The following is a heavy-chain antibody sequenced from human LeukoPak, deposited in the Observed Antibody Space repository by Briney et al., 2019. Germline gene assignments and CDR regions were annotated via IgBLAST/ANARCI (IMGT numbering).Heavy chain of an antibody. CDR1: GYTFTSYG. CDR2: ISAYNGNT. V-gene: IGHV1-18*01. CDR3: AREQSARGWFDP. D-gene: IGHD6-19*01. J-gene: IGHJ5*02. Sequence: ASVKVSCKASGYTFTSYGISWVRQAPGQGLEWMGWISAYNGNTNYAQKLQGRVTMTTDASTSTAYMELRSLRSDDTAVYYCAREQSARGWFDPWGQGTLVTVSS.